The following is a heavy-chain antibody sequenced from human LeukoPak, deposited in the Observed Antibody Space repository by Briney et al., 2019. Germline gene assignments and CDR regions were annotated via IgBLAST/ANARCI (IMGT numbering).Heavy chain of an antibody. D-gene: IGHD6-19*01. Sequence: SETLSLTCTVSGGSISSYYWSWIRQPAGKGLEWIGRIYISGSGSTNYNPSLKSRVTMSVDTSKNQFSLKLSSVTAADTAVYYCARDKRVAVAGTYIYYYYMDVWGNGATVTISS. CDR3: ARDKRVAVAGTYIYYYYMDV. V-gene: IGHV4-4*07. CDR1: GGSISSYY. J-gene: IGHJ6*03. CDR2: IYISGSGST.